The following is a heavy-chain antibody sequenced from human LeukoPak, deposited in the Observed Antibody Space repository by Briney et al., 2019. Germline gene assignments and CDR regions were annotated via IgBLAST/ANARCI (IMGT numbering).Heavy chain of an antibody. V-gene: IGHV4-34*01. Sequence: PSETLSLTCAVYGGSFSGYYWSWIRQPPGKGLEWIGEINHSGSTNYNPSLKSRVTISVDTSKNQLSLKLSSVTAADTAVYYCASLSIVVVPAARRIYGMDVWGQGTTVTVSS. CDR3: ASLSIVVVPAARRIYGMDV. J-gene: IGHJ6*02. D-gene: IGHD2-2*01. CDR2: INHSGST. CDR1: GGSFSGYY.